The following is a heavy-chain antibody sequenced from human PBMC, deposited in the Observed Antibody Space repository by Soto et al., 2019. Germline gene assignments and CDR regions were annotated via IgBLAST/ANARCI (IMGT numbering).Heavy chain of an antibody. J-gene: IGHJ5*02. V-gene: IGHV3-23*01. D-gene: IGHD3-3*01. CDR2: ISGSGGST. CDR1: GFTFSSYA. CDR3: ARYYDCWSGYPNYFDP. Sequence: GGSLRLSCAASGFTFSSYAMTWVRQAPGKGLEWVSAISGSGGSTYYADSVKGRFTISRDSSKTTLYLQMNSLRAEDAAVYYCARYYDCWSGYPNYFDPWGQGTLVTVSS.